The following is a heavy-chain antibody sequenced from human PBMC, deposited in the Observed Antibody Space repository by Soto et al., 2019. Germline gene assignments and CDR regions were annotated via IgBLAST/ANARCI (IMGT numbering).Heavy chain of an antibody. CDR2: ISGSGGST. D-gene: IGHD2-15*01. V-gene: IGHV3-23*01. Sequence: GGSLRLSCAASGFTFSSCAMSWVRQAPGKGLEWVSAISGSGGSTYYADSVKGRFTISRDNSKNTLYLQMNSLRAEDTAVYYCAKYAGDIVVVVAAGRFDYWGQGTLVTVSS. CDR1: GFTFSSCA. J-gene: IGHJ4*02. CDR3: AKYAGDIVVVVAAGRFDY.